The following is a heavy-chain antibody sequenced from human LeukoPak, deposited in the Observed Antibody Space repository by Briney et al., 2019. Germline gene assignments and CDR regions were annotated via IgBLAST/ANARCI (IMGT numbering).Heavy chain of an antibody. Sequence: ASVKVSCKASGYTFTSYDINWVRQASGQGLEWMGWMNPNSGNTAYARKFRGRVTFTRNTSITTAYMELSNLRSEDTAVYYCARGIGEWDSSSWLWMGYYYYYMDVWGKGTTVTVSS. V-gene: IGHV1-8*03. D-gene: IGHD6-13*01. J-gene: IGHJ6*03. CDR1: GYTFTSYD. CDR2: MNPNSGNT. CDR3: ARGIGEWDSSSWLWMGYYYYYMDV.